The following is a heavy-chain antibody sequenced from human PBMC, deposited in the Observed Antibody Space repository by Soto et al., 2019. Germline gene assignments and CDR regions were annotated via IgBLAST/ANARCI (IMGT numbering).Heavy chain of an antibody. D-gene: IGHD4-17*01. J-gene: IGHJ4*02. CDR3: ERDIDYGDFEFDY. CDR2: IYHIVSA. V-gene: IGHV4-38-2*02. Sequence: SDTRSLTCSVSVYAINSFYYCGCIRHPQGKGLEWIGTIYHIVSAYYNPSLKSRVTISVDTSKNQFSLKLNSVTASDTAVYYCERDIDYGDFEFDYWGQRTMVTVSS. CDR1: VYAINSFYY.